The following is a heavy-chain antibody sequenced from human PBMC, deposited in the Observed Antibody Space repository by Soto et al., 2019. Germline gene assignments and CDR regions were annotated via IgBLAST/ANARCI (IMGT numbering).Heavy chain of an antibody. V-gene: IGHV4-31*01. J-gene: IGHJ3*02. CDR3: ARSLLRFLEWLAPGAFDI. Sequence: QVQLQESGPGLVKPSQTLSLTCTVSGGSISSGGYYWRWIRQHPGKGLEWIGYIYYSGSTYYNPSLKSLVTISVDTSKNQFSLKLSSVTAADTAVYYCARSLLRFLEWLAPGAFDIWGQGTMVTVSS. D-gene: IGHD3-3*01. CDR1: GGSISSGGYY. CDR2: IYYSGST.